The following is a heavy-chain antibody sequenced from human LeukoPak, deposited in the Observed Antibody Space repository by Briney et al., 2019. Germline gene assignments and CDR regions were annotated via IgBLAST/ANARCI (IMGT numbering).Heavy chain of an antibody. CDR1: GFTFSSYA. CDR2: ITGTGGST. D-gene: IGHD6-19*01. Sequence: GGSLRLSCAASGFTFSSYAMSWVRQAPGKGLEWVSAITGTGGSTYYVASVKGRFTVSRDNSRNTLYLQMSSLRAEDSAMYYCAKVRDTRDWYKDAFDVWGQGTRVTVSS. CDR3: AKVRDTRDWYKDAFDV. V-gene: IGHV3-23*01. J-gene: IGHJ3*01.